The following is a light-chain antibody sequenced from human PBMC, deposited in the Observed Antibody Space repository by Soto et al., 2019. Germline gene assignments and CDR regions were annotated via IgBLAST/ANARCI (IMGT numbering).Light chain of an antibody. V-gene: IGKV3-20*01. CDR2: GAS. Sequence: EIVLTQSPGTLSLSPGERVTLSCRASQSVSSSYLAWYQQKPGQAPRLLIYGASSRATGIPDRFSGSGSGTDFTLTISRLEPEAFAVYYCQQYGSSGTFGGGTKVEIK. CDR1: QSVSSSY. J-gene: IGKJ4*01. CDR3: QQYGSSGT.